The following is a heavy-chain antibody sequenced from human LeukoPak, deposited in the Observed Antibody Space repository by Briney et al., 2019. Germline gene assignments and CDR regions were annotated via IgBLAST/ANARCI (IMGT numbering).Heavy chain of an antibody. CDR2: INPNSGGT. CDR1: GYTFTGYY. D-gene: IGHD2-2*01. CDR3: ARAGYCSSTSCPNYYYYYYMDV. J-gene: IGHJ6*03. V-gene: IGHV1-2*02. Sequence: GASVKVSCKASGYTFTGYYMHWVRQAPGQGLEWMGWINPNSGGTNYAQKFQGRVTMTRDTSISTAYMELSRLRSDDTAVYYCARAGYCSSTSCPNYYYYYYMDVWGKGTTVTVSS.